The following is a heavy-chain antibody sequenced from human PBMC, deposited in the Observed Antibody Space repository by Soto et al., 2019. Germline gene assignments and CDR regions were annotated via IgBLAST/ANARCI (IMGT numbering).Heavy chain of an antibody. CDR3: ARGSRGSWYIY. J-gene: IGHJ4*02. D-gene: IGHD6-13*01. CDR2: IYRSGST. CDR1: GGSITSYDW. V-gene: IGHV4-4*02. Sequence: SETLSLTCTVSGGSITSYDWWTWVRQSPGKALEWIGEIYRSGSTNYNPSLESRVTISIDKSKNHFSLKLNSVAAAATAMYYCARGSRGSWYIYWGQGTLVTVSS.